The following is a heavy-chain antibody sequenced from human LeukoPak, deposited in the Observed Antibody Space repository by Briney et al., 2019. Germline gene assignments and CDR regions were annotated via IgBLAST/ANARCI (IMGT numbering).Heavy chain of an antibody. V-gene: IGHV1-46*01. CDR1: GYTFTSYY. CDR3: ARDQRYCTNGVCYTRGPDY. CDR2: INPSGGST. J-gene: IGHJ4*02. Sequence: EASVKVSCKASGYTFTSYYMHWVRQAPGQGLEWMGIINPSGGSTSYAQKFQGRVTMTRDMSTSTVYMELSSLRSEDTAVYYCARDQRYCTNGVCYTRGPDYWGQGTLVTVSS. D-gene: IGHD2-8*01.